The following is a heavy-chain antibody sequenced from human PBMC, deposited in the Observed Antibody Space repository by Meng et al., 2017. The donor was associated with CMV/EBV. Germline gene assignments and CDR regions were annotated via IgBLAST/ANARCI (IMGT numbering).Heavy chain of an antibody. J-gene: IGHJ4*02. CDR3: ARGPLGKYSNYVDS. CDR2: IKPNCGGT. D-gene: IGHD4-11*01. Sequence: VHHVQSGAAGKDPGASSKVSCPASRSTFSGIYVNWVRQAPGQGLEWMGWIKPNCGGTNYAQKFQGRVTSTMDTSIRTAYMELSRLRSDAAAVYFCARGPLGKYSNYVDSWGQGTLVTVSS. V-gene: IGHV1-2*02. CDR1: RSTFSGIY.